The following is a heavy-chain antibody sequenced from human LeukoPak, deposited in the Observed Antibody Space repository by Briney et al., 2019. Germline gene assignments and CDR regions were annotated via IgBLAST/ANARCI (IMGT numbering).Heavy chain of an antibody. CDR3: ARSIAAAPTDAFDI. D-gene: IGHD6-6*01. Sequence: GASVKVSCKASGYTFTSYGISWVRQAPGQGLEWMGWISAYNGNTNYAQKLQGRVTMTTDTSTSTAYMELRSLRSDDTAVYYCARSIAAAPTDAFDIWGQGTMVTVSS. V-gene: IGHV1-18*01. CDR2: ISAYNGNT. J-gene: IGHJ3*02. CDR1: GYTFTSYG.